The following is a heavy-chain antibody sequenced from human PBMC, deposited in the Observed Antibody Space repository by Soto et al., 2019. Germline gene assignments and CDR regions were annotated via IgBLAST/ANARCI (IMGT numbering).Heavy chain of an antibody. CDR3: AREHKITIFERGYLDY. D-gene: IGHD3-3*01. CDR1: GGSISSGGYY. CDR2: IYYSGST. Sequence: SETLSLTCTVSGGSISSGGYYWSWIRQHPGKGLEWIGYIYYSGSTYQNPSLKSRVTISADTSKNQFSLKLSSVTAADTAVYYCAREHKITIFERGYLDYWGRGTLVTVSS. V-gene: IGHV4-31*03. J-gene: IGHJ4*02.